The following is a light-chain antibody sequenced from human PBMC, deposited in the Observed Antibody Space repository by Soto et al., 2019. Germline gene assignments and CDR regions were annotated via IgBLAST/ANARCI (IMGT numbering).Light chain of an antibody. CDR3: SSYTSRSTLNV. CDR1: SSDVGGYNY. J-gene: IGLJ1*01. V-gene: IGLV2-14*01. CDR2: EVS. Sequence: QSALTQPASVSGSPGQSITISCTGTSSDVGGYNYVSWYQQHPGKAPKLMIYEVSNRPSGVSNRFSGSKSGNTASLTISGLQAEEEADYYCSSYTSRSTLNVFGTGTKVTVL.